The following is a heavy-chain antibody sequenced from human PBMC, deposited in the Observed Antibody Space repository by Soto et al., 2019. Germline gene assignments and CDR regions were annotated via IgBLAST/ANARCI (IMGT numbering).Heavy chain of an antibody. J-gene: IGHJ6*02. CDR2: IIPSIGKA. D-gene: IGHD6-13*01. V-gene: IGHV1-69*13. CDR1: GNTVPNYA. CDR3: ARGDNSSSWPYYYYYYGMDV. Sequence: GASVKVSCKASGNTVPNYAIHWVRQAPGQRLEWMGGIIPSIGKANYSQKFQGRVTITADESTSTAYMELSSLRSEDTAVYYCARGDNSSSWPYYYYYYGMDVWGQGTTVTVSS.